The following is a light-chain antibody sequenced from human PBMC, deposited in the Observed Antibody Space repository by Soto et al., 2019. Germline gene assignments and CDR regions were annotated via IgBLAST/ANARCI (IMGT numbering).Light chain of an antibody. V-gene: IGKV1-6*01. J-gene: IGKJ1*01. CDR3: QQDYNYPWT. Sequence: AIQMTQSPSSLSASAGDRVTITCRASQGIRNDLGWYQQKPGKAPKLLIYAARTLQSGVPSRFSGSGFGTDFTLTISSLEPEDSATYYCQQDYNYPWTFGQGTKVEIK. CDR2: AAR. CDR1: QGIRND.